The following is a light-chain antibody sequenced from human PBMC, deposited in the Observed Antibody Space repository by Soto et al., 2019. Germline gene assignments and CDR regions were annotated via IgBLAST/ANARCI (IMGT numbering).Light chain of an antibody. J-gene: IGKJ1*01. Sequence: IGLTQSPGTLSLSPEERATLSCRASQSVSSSYLAWYQQKPGQAPRLLIYGASSRATGIPDRFSGSGSGTDFTLTISRLEPEDFAVYYCQQYGSSPRTFGQGTKVDIK. CDR3: QQYGSSPRT. V-gene: IGKV3-20*01. CDR2: GAS. CDR1: QSVSSSY.